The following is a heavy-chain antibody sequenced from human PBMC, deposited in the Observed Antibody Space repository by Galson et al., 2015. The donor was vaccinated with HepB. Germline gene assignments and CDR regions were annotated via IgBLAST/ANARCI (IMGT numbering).Heavy chain of an antibody. Sequence: SVKVSCKASGGTFSSYAISWVRQAPGQGLEWMGGIIPIFGTANYAQKFQGRVTITADESTSTAYMELSSLRSEDTAVYYCARDRAGIVTTSRYYYYYYMDVWGKGTTVTVSS. CDR3: ARDRAGIVTTSRYYYYYYMDV. D-gene: IGHD5-12*01. V-gene: IGHV1-69*13. CDR2: IIPIFGTA. J-gene: IGHJ6*03. CDR1: GGTFSSYA.